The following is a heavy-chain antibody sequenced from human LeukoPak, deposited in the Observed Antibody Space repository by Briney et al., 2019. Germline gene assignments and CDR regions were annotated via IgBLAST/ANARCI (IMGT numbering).Heavy chain of an antibody. J-gene: IGHJ4*02. CDR3: ARDGGVLAATTFDY. D-gene: IGHD3-3*02. V-gene: IGHV1-18*01. Sequence: ISAYNGNTNYAQKLQGRVTMTTDTSTSTAYMELRSLRSDDTAVYYCARDGGVLAATTFDYWGQGTLVTVSS. CDR2: ISAYNGNT.